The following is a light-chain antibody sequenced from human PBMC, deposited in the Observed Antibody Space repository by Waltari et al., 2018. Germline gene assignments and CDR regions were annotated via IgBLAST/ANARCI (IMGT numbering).Light chain of an antibody. CDR1: SSNIGPNT. CDR2: NNN. CDR3: AAWDGRLDAWV. V-gene: IGLV1-44*01. Sequence: QSVLTQPPSASGTPGQRVTISCSGSSSNIGPNTVNWYQHHPGTAPKLLIYNNNQGPSGVPDRFSGSKSGTSASLAISGLQSEDEADYYCAAWDGRLDAWVFGGGTKLTVL. J-gene: IGLJ3*02.